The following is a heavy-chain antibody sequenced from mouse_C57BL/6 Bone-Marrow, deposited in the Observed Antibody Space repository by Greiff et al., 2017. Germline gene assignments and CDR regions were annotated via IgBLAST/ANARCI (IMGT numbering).Heavy chain of an antibody. CDR1: GYTFTSSG. CDR2: IYPRSGNT. Sequence: VQLQQSGAELARPGASVKLSCKASGYTFTSSGISWVKQRTGQGLEWIGEIYPRSGNTYYNEKFKGKATLTADKSSSTAYMELRSLTSEDSAVYFCARSGYHEGYFDVWGTGTTVTVSS. V-gene: IGHV1-81*01. J-gene: IGHJ1*03. D-gene: IGHD2-2*01. CDR3: ARSGYHEGYFDV.